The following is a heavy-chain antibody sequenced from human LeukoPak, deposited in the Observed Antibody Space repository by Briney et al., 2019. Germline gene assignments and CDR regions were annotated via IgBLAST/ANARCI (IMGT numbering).Heavy chain of an antibody. D-gene: IGHD2-15*01. Sequence: PGGSVRLSCAASGFTFSTNGMYWVRQAPGQGLVWVARINSDGRSMGYAHTVQGRFTISRDNAYNTLYLQMNSLRAEDTALYYCASGGRVGDIFDIWGQGTMVRVSS. V-gene: IGHV3-74*01. CDR1: GFTFSTNG. J-gene: IGHJ3*02. CDR3: ASGGRVGDIFDI. CDR2: INSDGRSM.